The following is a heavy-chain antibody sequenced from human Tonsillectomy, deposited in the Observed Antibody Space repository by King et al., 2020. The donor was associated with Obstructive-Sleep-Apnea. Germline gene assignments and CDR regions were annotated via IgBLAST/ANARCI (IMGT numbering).Heavy chain of an antibody. CDR3: AGRGGPDAFDI. D-gene: IGHD2-15*01. J-gene: IGHJ3*02. CDR1: GFTFNSYS. CDR2: ISSGSRTI. V-gene: IGHV3-48*04. Sequence: VQLVESGGGLVQPGGSLRLSCAASGFTFNSYSMNWVRQAPGKGLEWGSYISSGSRTIYYADSVKGRFTISRDNAKNSLYLQVNSLRAEDTAVYYCAGRGGPDAFDIWGQGTMVTVSS.